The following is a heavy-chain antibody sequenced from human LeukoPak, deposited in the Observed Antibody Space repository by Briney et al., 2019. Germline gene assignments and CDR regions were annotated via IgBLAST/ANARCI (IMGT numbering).Heavy chain of an antibody. Sequence: GGSLRLSCAASGFTFSSYAMSWVRQAPGKGLEWVSAISGSGGSTYYADSVKGRFTISRDNSKNTLYLQMNSLRPEYTAVYYNAKDGSASGPHLGYFDYWGQGTLVTVSS. D-gene: IGHD6-19*01. J-gene: IGHJ4*02. V-gene: IGHV3-23*01. CDR2: ISGSGGST. CDR1: GFTFSSYA. CDR3: AKDGSASGPHLGYFDY.